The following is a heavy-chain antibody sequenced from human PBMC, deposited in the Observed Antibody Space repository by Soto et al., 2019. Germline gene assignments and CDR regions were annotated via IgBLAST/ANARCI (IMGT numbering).Heavy chain of an antibody. CDR1: GGSISSSNW. V-gene: IGHV4-4*02. D-gene: IGHD5-18*01. CDR2: IYHSGST. J-gene: IGHJ6*02. Sequence: PSETLSLTSAVSGGSISSSNWWSWVRQPPGKGLEWIGEIYHSGSTNYNPSLKSRVTISVDKSKNQFSLKLSSVTAADTAVYYCAKVLWLQLSPTVCERRELYGMDVWGQGTTVNVSS. CDR3: AKVLWLQLSPTVCERRELYGMDV.